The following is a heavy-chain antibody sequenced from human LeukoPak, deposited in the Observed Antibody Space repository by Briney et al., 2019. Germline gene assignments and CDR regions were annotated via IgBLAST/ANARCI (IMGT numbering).Heavy chain of an antibody. CDR1: GGSISSHY. CDR2: IYYSGST. J-gene: IGHJ4*02. D-gene: IGHD6-6*01. CDR3: AREGSSSSYFDY. Sequence: PSETLSLTCTVSGGSISSHYWSWIRQPPGKGLEWIGYIYYSGSTNYNPSLKSRVTISVDTSKNQFSLKLSSVTAADTAVYYCAREGSSSSYFDYWGQGTLVTVSS. V-gene: IGHV4-59*11.